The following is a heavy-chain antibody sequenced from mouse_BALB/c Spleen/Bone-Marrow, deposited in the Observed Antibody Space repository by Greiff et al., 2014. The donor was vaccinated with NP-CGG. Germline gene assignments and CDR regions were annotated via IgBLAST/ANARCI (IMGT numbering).Heavy chain of an antibody. V-gene: IGHV1S22*01. J-gene: IGHJ3*01. CDR1: GCTFTSYW. Sequence: LQQSGSELVRPGASVIXXCKASGCTFTSYWMHWVKQRPGQGLEWIGNIYPDSGNTNYDENFKSKATLTVDTSSSTAYMQLSSLTSEDSAVYYCTRGGAGTFAYWGQGTLVTVSA. CDR2: IYPDSGNT. D-gene: IGHD4-1*01. CDR3: TRGGAGTFAY.